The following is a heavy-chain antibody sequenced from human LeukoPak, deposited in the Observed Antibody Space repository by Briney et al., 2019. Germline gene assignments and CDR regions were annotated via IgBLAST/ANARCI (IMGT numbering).Heavy chain of an antibody. V-gene: IGHV4-39*07. D-gene: IGHD3-10*01. CDR1: GGSISSNSYY. CDR3: ATHQWFASLHDY. CDR2: IYYSGST. Sequence: PSETLSLTCTVSGGSISSNSYYWGWIRQPPGKGLEWIGSIYYSGSTYYNPSLKSRVTISVDTSKNQFSLRLNSVTAADTAVYYCATHQWFASLHDYWGQGTLVTVSS. J-gene: IGHJ4*02.